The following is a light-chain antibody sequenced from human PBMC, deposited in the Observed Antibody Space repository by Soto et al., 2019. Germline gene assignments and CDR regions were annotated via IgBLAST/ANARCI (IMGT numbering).Light chain of an antibody. CDR1: NIGSKG. J-gene: IGLJ2*01. CDR3: QVWDSSGDHHVI. CDR2: DDS. Sequence: SYELTQPPSVSVAPGQTARITCGGDNIGSKGVHWYQQRPGQAPVLVVYDDSDRPSGIPERFTGSNSGNMATLTISTVEAGDEAGYYCQVWDSSGDHHVIFGGGTKLTVL. V-gene: IGLV3-21*02.